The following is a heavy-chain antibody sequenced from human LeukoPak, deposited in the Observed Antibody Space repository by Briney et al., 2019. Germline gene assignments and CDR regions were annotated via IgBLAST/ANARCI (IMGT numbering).Heavy chain of an antibody. V-gene: IGHV4-31*03. CDR1: GGSISSGGYY. Sequence: SQTLSLTCTVSGGSISSGGYYWSWIRQHPGKGLEWIGYIYYSGSTYYNPSLKSRVTISVDTSKNQFSLKLSSVTAADTAVYYCARWSDYGDYYFDYWGQGTLVTVSS. D-gene: IGHD4-17*01. CDR2: IYYSGST. CDR3: ARWSDYGDYYFDY. J-gene: IGHJ4*02.